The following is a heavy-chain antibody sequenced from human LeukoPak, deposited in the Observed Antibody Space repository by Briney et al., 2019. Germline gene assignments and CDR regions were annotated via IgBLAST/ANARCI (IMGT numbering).Heavy chain of an antibody. CDR1: GFTFNSYA. CDR3: AKDRWSSPISSFDI. V-gene: IGHV3-23*01. CDR2: ISGSSGST. D-gene: IGHD2/OR15-2a*01. Sequence: GGSLRLSCAASGFTFNSYAMNWVRQPPGKGLEWVSGISGSSGSTYYADSVKGRFTISRDNSKNTLYLQMNSLRAEDTAVYYCAKDRWSSPISSFDIWGQGTMVTASS. J-gene: IGHJ3*02.